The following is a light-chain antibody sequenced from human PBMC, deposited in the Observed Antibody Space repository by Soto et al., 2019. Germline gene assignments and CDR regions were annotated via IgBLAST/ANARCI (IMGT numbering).Light chain of an antibody. CDR2: GNS. CDR3: QSYDSSLLYV. V-gene: IGLV1-40*01. Sequence: QSVLTQPPSVAGSPGQSVTISCTWISSNIGAGYDVHWYQQLPGTAPKLLIYGNSNRPSGVPDRFSGSKSGTSASLAITGLQAEDEADYYCQSYDSSLLYVFGTGTKVTVL. CDR1: SSNIGAGYD. J-gene: IGLJ1*01.